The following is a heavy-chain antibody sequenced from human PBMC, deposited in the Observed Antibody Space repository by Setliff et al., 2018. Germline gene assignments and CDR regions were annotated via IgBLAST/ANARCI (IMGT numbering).Heavy chain of an antibody. CDR2: TIPLFGTT. D-gene: IGHD3-22*01. J-gene: IGHJ6*03. CDR3: VREGVDSRSSTDYRYYMDV. CDR1: GYTFTNYG. Sequence: GASVKVSCKTSGYTFTNYGINWVRQAPGQGLEWMGGTIPLFGTTDYAQKFHGRVTIITDESTSTAFMQLSSLRSDDTAVYYCVREGVDSRSSTDYRYYMDVWGKGTTVTVSS. V-gene: IGHV1-69*05.